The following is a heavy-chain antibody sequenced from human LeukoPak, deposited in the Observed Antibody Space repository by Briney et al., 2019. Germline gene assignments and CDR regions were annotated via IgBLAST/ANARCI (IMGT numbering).Heavy chain of an antibody. CDR3: ARVRYCSSTSCPNYFDY. J-gene: IGHJ4*02. Sequence: GGSLRLSCVVSGFILSDHWMYWVRQGPDRGLAHVSRIESDASRTTYADSAKGRFTISRDDAKNTMYLQMNSLRVEDTAVYSCARVRYCSSTSCPNYFDYWGQGTLVTVSS. CDR2: IESDASRT. D-gene: IGHD2-2*01. CDR1: GFILSDHW. V-gene: IGHV3-74*03.